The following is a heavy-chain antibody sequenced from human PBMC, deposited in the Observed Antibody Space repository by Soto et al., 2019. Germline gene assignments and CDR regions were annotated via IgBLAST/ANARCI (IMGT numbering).Heavy chain of an antibody. Sequence: PGGSLRLSCAASGFTFNNAWMSWVRQAPGKGLEWVGRIKSKTDGGTTDYAAPVKGRFTISRDDSKNTLYLQMNSLKTEDTAVYYCTTEGPPGIQDAFDIWGQGTMVTVSS. J-gene: IGHJ3*02. CDR1: GFTFNNAW. CDR2: IKSKTDGGTT. CDR3: TTEGPPGIQDAFDI. V-gene: IGHV3-15*01.